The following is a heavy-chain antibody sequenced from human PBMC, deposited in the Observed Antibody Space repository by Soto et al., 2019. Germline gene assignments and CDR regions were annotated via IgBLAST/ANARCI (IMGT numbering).Heavy chain of an antibody. J-gene: IGHJ4*02. V-gene: IGHV3-30*18. D-gene: IGHD3-22*01. Sequence: QVQLVESGGGVVQPGRSLRLSCAASGFNLRNYGMHWVRQAPGKGLEWVAVISYDRSDYADSVKSRFTISRDNSKNTLYLQMSSLRAEDTAVYYCAKEVGGGHYDYWGQGTLVTVSS. CDR2: ISYDRS. CDR3: AKEVGGGHYDY. CDR1: GFNLRNYG.